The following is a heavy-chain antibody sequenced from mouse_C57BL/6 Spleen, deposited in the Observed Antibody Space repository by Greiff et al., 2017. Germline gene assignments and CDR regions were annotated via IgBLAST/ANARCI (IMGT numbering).Heavy chain of an antibody. Sequence: EVKLVESGGGLVQPGGSMKLSCVASGFTFSNYWMNWVRQSPEKGLEWVAQIRLKSDNYATHYAESVKGRFTISRDDSKSSVYLQINNLRAEDTGIYSCTTSYYFDYWGQGTTLTVSS. CDR1: GFTFSNYW. D-gene: IGHD6-1*01. CDR2: IRLKSDNYAT. CDR3: TTSYYFDY. V-gene: IGHV6-3*01. J-gene: IGHJ2*01.